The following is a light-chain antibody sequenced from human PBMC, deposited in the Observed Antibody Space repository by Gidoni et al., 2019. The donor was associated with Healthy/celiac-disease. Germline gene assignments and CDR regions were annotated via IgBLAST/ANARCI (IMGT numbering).Light chain of an antibody. Sequence: DIQMTQSPSSLSASVGDRVTITCRASQSISSYLNWYQQKPGTAPKLLIYDASSLQSGVPSRISGSGSGTDFTLTISSLQPEDFATYYCQQSYSIPLTFGGGTKVEIK. CDR3: QQSYSIPLT. CDR1: QSISSY. V-gene: IGKV1-39*01. CDR2: DAS. J-gene: IGKJ4*01.